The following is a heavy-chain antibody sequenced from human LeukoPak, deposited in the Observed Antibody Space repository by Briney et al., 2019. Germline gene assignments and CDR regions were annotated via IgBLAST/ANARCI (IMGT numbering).Heavy chain of an antibody. CDR1: GGTFSSYT. J-gene: IGHJ6*04. D-gene: IGHD4-11*01. CDR3: ASWDHYSNYEAMDV. CDR2: IIPILGIA. Sequence: SVKVSCKASGGTFSSYTISWVRQAPGQGLQWMGRIIPILGIANYAQKFQGRVTITADKSTSTAYMELSSLRSEDTAVYYCASWDHYSNYEAMDVWGKGTTVTVSS. V-gene: IGHV1-69*02.